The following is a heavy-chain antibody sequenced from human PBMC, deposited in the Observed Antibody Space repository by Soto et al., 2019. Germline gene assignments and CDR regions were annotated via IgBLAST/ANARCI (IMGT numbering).Heavy chain of an antibody. J-gene: IGHJ4*02. CDR2: IYHTGVT. Sequence: SETLSLTCTVSGASITTYYWSWFRQPPGQGLESLGYIYHTGVTNSNPSLRGRLSISIDTSKNQFSLKLSSVTAADTAVYYCAAGGGLPRYYWGQGTLVTVSS. CDR3: AAGGGLPRYY. D-gene: IGHD5-12*01. V-gene: IGHV4-59*12. CDR1: GASITTYY.